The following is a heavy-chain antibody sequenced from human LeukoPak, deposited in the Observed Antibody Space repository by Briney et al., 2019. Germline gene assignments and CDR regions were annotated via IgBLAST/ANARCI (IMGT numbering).Heavy chain of an antibody. J-gene: IGHJ4*02. V-gene: IGHV4-39*01. CDR1: GGSISSSSYS. CDR2: FYYSGRT. Sequence: SETLSLTCTVSGGSISSSSYSWGWIRQPPGKGLEWIGSFYYSGRTYYNPSLKSRVTISVDTSKNQFSLKLSSVTAADTAVYYCARLRYYFDYWGQGTLVTVSS. CDR3: ARLRYYFDY.